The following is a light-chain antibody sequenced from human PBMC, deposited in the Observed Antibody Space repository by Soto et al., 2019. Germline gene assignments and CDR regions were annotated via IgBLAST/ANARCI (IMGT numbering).Light chain of an antibody. J-gene: IGKJ4*01. CDR1: QDISNY. CDR3: QQYDSVPLT. Sequence: EIQMTQSPSSLPVSVGDRVTITCQASQDISNYLNWYQRKPGKAPKLLIYDASNLETGVPSRFSGSGSGTDFTFTISSLQPEDIATYYCQQYDSVPLTFGGGTKVDIK. V-gene: IGKV1-33*01. CDR2: DAS.